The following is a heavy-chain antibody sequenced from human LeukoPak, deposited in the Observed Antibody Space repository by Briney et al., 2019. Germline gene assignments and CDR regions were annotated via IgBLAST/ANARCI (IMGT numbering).Heavy chain of an antibody. CDR3: AKDRASGFQDY. J-gene: IGHJ4*02. CDR1: GFTFSSYG. Sequence: GGSLRLSCAASGFTFSSYGMNWVRQAPGKGLEWVSSITSSSSSYIYYADSVKGRFTISRDQSKNTVSLQMNSLRAEDTAVYYCAKDRASGFQDYWGQGIPVTVSS. V-gene: IGHV3-21*01. D-gene: IGHD1-26*01. CDR2: ITSSSSSYI.